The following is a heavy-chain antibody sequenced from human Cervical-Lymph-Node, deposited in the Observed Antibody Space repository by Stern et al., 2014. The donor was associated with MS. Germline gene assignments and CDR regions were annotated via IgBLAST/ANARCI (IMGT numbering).Heavy chain of an antibody. CDR3: ARDLGTVTTPGDY. CDR2: IHPNNGDT. J-gene: IGHJ4*02. CDR1: GYTFTAYY. Sequence: VQLVESGAEVKKPGASVSVSCKASGYTFTAYYLHWVRQAPGHGLEWIGWIHPNNGDTKYAQNFQGWVTMTRDTSISTAYMDLSSLTSDDTAIYYCARDLGTVTTPGDYWGQGTLVTVSS. V-gene: IGHV1-2*04. D-gene: IGHD4-17*01.